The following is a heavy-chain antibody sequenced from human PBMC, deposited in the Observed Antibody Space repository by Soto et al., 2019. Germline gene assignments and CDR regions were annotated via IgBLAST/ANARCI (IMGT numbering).Heavy chain of an antibody. J-gene: IGHJ4*02. Sequence: SETLSLTCTVSGGSITSSSYYWGWIRQPPGKGLEWIGGIYYSGRSYYNPFLKSRVTMSADTSKNQFSLTLNSVTAADAAVYYCARQRTTVVTQAYFDHWGQGTLVTVSS. V-gene: IGHV4-39*01. D-gene: IGHD4-17*01. CDR2: IYYSGRS. CDR1: GGSITSSSYY. CDR3: ARQRTTVVTQAYFDH.